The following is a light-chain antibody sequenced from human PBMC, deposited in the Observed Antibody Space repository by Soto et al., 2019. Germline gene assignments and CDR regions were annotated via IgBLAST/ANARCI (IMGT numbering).Light chain of an antibody. CDR2: AAS. CDR3: QQYGTEGLT. CDR1: QGISSY. Sequence: AIRMTQSPSSLSASTGDRVTITCRASQGISSYLAWYQQKPGKAPKLLIYAASTLQSGVPSRFSGSGSGTDFTLTISRLEPEDFAVYYCQQYGTEGLTFGGGTKVDIK. J-gene: IGKJ4*01. V-gene: IGKV1-8*01.